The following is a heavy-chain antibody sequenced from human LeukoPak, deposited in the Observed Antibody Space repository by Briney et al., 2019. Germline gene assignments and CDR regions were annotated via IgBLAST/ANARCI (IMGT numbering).Heavy chain of an antibody. J-gene: IGHJ4*02. Sequence: QAGGSLRLSCAASGFTFDDSAMHWVRQAPGKGLEWVSLISGDGGNTYYADSVKGHFTISRDNSKNSLYLQMNSLRTEDTALYYCAKDLRYCSSGNCYSPFDYWGQGTLVTVSS. CDR2: ISGDGGNT. CDR1: GFTFDDSA. CDR3: AKDLRYCSSGNCYSPFDY. V-gene: IGHV3-43*02. D-gene: IGHD2-15*01.